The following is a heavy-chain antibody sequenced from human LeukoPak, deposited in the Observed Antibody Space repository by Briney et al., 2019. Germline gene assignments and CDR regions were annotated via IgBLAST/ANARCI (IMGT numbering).Heavy chain of an antibody. CDR2: IGGSNGIT. J-gene: IGHJ4*02. CDR1: RFTFNSYA. D-gene: IGHD5-12*01. CDR3: ARNENSGWGYFDY. Sequence: GGSLRLSCAASRFTFNSYAMSWVRQAPGKGLEWVSVIGGSNGITFYVGSVKGRFTISRDSSKDTLYLQMNSLRAEDTAVYYCARNENSGWGYFDYWGQGTLVTVSS. V-gene: IGHV3-23*01.